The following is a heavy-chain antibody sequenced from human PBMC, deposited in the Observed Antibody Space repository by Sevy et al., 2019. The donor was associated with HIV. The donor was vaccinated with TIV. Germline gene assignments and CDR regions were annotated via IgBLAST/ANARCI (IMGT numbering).Heavy chain of an antibody. J-gene: IGHJ4*02. Sequence: GGSLRLSCAASGFIFSTSPMHWVRQAPGKGLECLSILSYDDSDENYADSVKGRFTISRDNSKNTLYLQMNSLRTEDTAVYYCANDDLGSIDYWGQGTLVTVSS. CDR2: LSYDDSDE. V-gene: IGHV3-30-3*02. D-gene: IGHD3-10*01. CDR3: ANDDLGSIDY. CDR1: GFIFSTSP.